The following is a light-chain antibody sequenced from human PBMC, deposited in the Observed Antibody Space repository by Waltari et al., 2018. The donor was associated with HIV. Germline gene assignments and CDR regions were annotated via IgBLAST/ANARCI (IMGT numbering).Light chain of an antibody. CDR3: QQYADSPVT. CDR1: QNVRSNH. J-gene: IGKJ3*01. CDR2: DAS. V-gene: IGKV3D-20*01. Sequence: EIVLTQSPATLSLSPGERATLSCGASQNVRSNHIAWYQQKPGLAPRLLIYDASNRAIGIPDTFSGSGSGTDFTLTITSLEPEHFAVYYCQQYADSPVTFGPGTKVDV.